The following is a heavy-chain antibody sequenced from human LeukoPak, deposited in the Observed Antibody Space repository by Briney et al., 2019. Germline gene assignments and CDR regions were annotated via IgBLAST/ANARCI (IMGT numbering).Heavy chain of an antibody. D-gene: IGHD6-13*01. J-gene: IGHJ4*02. CDR3: ARVVGSSWSLFDY. CDR1: GFTFSDYY. Sequence: PGGSLRLSCAASGFTFSDYYMSWIRQAPGKGLEWVSYISSSSSFTNYADSLKGRFTISRDNAKNSLYLHMNSLRAEDTAVYYCARVVGSSWSLFDYWGQGTLVTVSS. V-gene: IGHV3-11*06. CDR2: ISSSSSFT.